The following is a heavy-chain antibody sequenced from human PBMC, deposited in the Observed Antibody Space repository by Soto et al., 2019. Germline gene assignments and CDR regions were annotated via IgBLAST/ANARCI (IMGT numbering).Heavy chain of an antibody. CDR2: IRSKAYGGTT. CDR3: TREPSSYCSSTSCPFDY. Sequence: PGGALRLSCTASGFTFCDYAMSWFRQAPGKGQEWVGFIRSKAYGGTTEYAASVKGRFTISRDDSKSIAYLQMNSLKTEDTAVYYCTREPSSYCSSTSCPFDYWGQGTLVTVSS. V-gene: IGHV3-49*03. CDR1: GFTFCDYA. J-gene: IGHJ4*02. D-gene: IGHD2-2*01.